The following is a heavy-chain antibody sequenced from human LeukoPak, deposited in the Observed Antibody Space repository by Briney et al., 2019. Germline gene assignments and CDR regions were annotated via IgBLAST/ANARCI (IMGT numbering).Heavy chain of an antibody. CDR2: IYYTGST. Sequence: SDTLSLTCTAPSDSIRGSHRSCTRKPPGKGLEWIGNIYYTGSTNYNPSLKSRVTISVDTSKEQFSLKLSSVTAADTAVYFFSSRRRHTRYFDLWGQGTLVTVSS. CDR3: SSRRRHTRYFDL. D-gene: IGHD2-15*01. J-gene: IGHJ4*02. CDR1: SDSIRGSH. V-gene: IGHV4-59*01.